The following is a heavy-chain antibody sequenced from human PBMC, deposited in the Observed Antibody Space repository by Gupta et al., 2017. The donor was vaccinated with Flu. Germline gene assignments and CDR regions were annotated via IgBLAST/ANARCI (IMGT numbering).Heavy chain of an antibody. CDR2: INPNSGGT. J-gene: IGHJ4*02. CDR3: ARRLADDYGDTSPFDY. D-gene: IGHD4-17*01. V-gene: IGHV1-2*02. Sequence: QVQLVQSGAEVKKPGASVKVSCKASGYTFTGYYMPWVRQAPGQGLEWMGWINPNSGGTNYAQKFQGRVTMTRDTSISTAYMELSRLRSDDTAVYYCARRLADDYGDTSPFDYWGQGTLVTVSS. CDR1: GYTFTGYY.